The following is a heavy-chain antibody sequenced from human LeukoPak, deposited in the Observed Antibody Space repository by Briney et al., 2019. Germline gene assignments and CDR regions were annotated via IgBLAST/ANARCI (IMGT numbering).Heavy chain of an antibody. D-gene: IGHD2-15*01. CDR3: ARDRAAPAWFFDL. CDR2: ISADSNTI. Sequence: GGSLRLSCAASGFTFSIYSMNWVRQAPGEGLEWLSYISADSNTIYYADSVKGRFTISRDNAKTSLYLQMNTLRDEDTAVYYCARDRAAPAWFFDLWGRGTLVLVSS. V-gene: IGHV3-48*02. J-gene: IGHJ2*01. CDR1: GFTFSIYS.